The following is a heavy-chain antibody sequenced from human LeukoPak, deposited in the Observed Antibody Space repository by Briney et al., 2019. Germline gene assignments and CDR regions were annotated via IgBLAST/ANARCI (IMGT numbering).Heavy chain of an antibody. CDR2: ISSDYSTT. D-gene: IGHD2-21*01. CDR1: GFTFSDHY. Sequence: GGSLRLSCAASGFTFSDHYMSWLRQAPGKGLKWLSYISSDYSTTYYADSVKGRFTISRDNAKHSLYLQMNSLRAEDTAVYYCAKAGTAWDFDYWGQGTLVTVSS. CDR3: AKAGTAWDFDY. J-gene: IGHJ4*02. V-gene: IGHV3-11*01.